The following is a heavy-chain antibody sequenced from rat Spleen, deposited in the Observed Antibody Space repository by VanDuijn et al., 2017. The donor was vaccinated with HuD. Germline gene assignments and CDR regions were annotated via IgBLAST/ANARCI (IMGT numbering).Heavy chain of an antibody. CDR2: IIYDSSRT. D-gene: IGHD1-2*01. V-gene: IGHV5S10*01. Sequence: EVQLVESDGGLVQPGRSLKLSCAASGFTFSDYNMAWVRQAPKKGLEWVATIIYDSSRTYYRDSVKGRFTISRDNAKSSLYLQMDSLRSEDTATYYCTRGYYSAWGQGASVTVSS. J-gene: IGHJ4*01. CDR3: TRGYYSA. CDR1: GFTFSDYN.